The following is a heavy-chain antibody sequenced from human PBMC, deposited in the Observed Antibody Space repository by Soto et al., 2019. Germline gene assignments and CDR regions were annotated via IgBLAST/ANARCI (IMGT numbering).Heavy chain of an antibody. V-gene: IGHV3-33*01. CDR3: ARGPGPTWATRFDY. Sequence: QVQLVESGGGVVQPGRSLRLSCAASGFTFSNYGMHWVRQAPGKGLEWVAVIWYDGSNKYYADSVKGRFTISRDNSKNTLYLQMNSLRAEDTAVYCCARGPGPTWATRFDYWGQGTLVTVSS. J-gene: IGHJ4*02. CDR2: IWYDGSNK. D-gene: IGHD1-1*01. CDR1: GFTFSNYG.